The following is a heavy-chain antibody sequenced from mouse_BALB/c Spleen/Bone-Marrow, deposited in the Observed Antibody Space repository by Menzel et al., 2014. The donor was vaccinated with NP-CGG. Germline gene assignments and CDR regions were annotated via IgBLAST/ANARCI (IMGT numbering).Heavy chain of an antibody. V-gene: IGHV1-63*02. CDR3: ARRGTGVDC. J-gene: IGHJ2*01. CDR2: IYPGGGYT. Sequence: VQLQQSGAELVRPGTSVKISCKASGYTFTNYWLGWVKQRPGRGLEWIGDIYPGGGYTNYNEKFKGKATLTADTSSSTAYVQLSSLTSEDSAVYFCARRGTGVDCRGQGTTLTVSS. CDR1: GYTFTNYW. D-gene: IGHD4-1*01.